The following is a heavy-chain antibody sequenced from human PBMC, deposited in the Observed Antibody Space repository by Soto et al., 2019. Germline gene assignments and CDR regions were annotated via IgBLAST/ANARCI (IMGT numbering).Heavy chain of an antibody. CDR1: GFTFTSSA. J-gene: IGHJ6*02. D-gene: IGHD2-2*01. Sequence: QMQLVQSGPEVKKPGTSVKVSCKASGFTFTSSAVQWVRQARGQRLEWIGWIVVGSGNTNYAQKFQERVTITRDMSTSTAYMELSSLRSEDTAVYYCAAMYCISTSCQLSGMDVWGQGTTVTVSS. CDR2: IVVGSGNT. V-gene: IGHV1-58*01. CDR3: AAMYCISTSCQLSGMDV.